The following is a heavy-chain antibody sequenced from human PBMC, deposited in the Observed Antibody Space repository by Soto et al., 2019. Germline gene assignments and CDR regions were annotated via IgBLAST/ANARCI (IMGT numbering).Heavy chain of an antibody. D-gene: IGHD2-2*01. CDR2: IIPIFGTA. J-gene: IGHJ6*02. Sequence: ASVKVSCKASGGTFSSYAISWVRQAPGQGLEWMGGIIPIFGTANYAQKFQGRVTITADESTSTAYMELSSLRSEDTAVYYCASGKRNCSSSLLPIRLLPFGMDVPGQGTTVTVSS. CDR3: ASGKRNCSSSLLPIRLLPFGMDV. CDR1: GGTFSSYA. V-gene: IGHV1-69*13.